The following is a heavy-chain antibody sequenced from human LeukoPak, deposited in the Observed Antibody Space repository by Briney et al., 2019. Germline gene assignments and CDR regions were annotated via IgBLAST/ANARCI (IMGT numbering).Heavy chain of an antibody. D-gene: IGHD2-2*01. J-gene: IGHJ4*02. Sequence: KIGESLKISCKGSGYSFTSYWIGWVRQMPGKGLEWMGIIYPGDSDTRYSPSFQGQVTMSADKSINTAYLQWSSLKASDTAMYYCARRQGCSSTSCPPDSWGQGTLVTVSS. CDR3: ARRQGCSSTSCPPDS. CDR1: GYSFTSYW. V-gene: IGHV5-51*01. CDR2: IYPGDSDT.